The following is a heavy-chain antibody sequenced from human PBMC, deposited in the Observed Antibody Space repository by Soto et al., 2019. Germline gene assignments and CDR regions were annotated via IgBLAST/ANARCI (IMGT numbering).Heavy chain of an antibody. D-gene: IGHD2-15*01. CDR2: IRNKTNNYAT. CDR1: GVTFSGSS. V-gene: IGHV3-73*01. Sequence: GGSLRLSCAASGVTFSGSSLHWLRQGSGKGLEWVGRIRNKTNNYATAYAASLKGRFTISRDDSKNTVYLQMDSLKTEDTAVYYCFRQEDDCGGGYCYPDCWGPGTMVTVSS. CDR3: FRQEDDCGGGYCYPDC. J-gene: IGHJ4*02.